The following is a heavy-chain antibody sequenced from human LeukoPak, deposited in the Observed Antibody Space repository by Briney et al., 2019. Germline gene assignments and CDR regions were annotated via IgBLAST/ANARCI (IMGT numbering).Heavy chain of an antibody. V-gene: IGHV4-59*08. J-gene: IGHJ5*02. CDR1: GGSVRSEY. CDR2: GDHTGDT. D-gene: IGHD2-15*01. CDR3: ARHRSFSGTWFGFDP. Sequence: SETLSLTCTVSGGSVRSEYWSWIRQSPEKGLEWIVCGDHTGDTSYNPSLESRATISVDTSKNQFSLRLTSVTASDTAIYYCARHRSFSGTWFGFDPWGQGTLVTVSS.